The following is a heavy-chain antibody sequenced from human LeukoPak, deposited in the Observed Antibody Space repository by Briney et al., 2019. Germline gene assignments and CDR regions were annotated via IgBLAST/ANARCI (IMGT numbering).Heavy chain of an antibody. CDR2: ISPDGSYI. D-gene: IGHD3/OR15-3a*01. Sequence: GGSLRLSCVTSGFTLRGRSMNWVRQAPGEGLEWVSSISPDGSYIIYADSVKGRFTISRDDAENSVYLQMNTLRAEDTALYYCATFETRGTGDFDFWGQGTLVTVSS. CDR3: ATFETRGTGDFDF. V-gene: IGHV3-21*06. CDR1: GFTLRGRS. J-gene: IGHJ4*02.